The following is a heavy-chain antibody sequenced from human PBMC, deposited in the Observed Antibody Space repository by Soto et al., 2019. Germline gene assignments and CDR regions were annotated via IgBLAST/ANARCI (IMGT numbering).Heavy chain of an antibody. CDR3: ARDNGGSGYDWGIDY. J-gene: IGHJ4*02. CDR2: ISYDGSNK. CDR1: GFTFSSYA. V-gene: IGHV3-30-3*01. Sequence: GGSLRLSXAASGFTFSSYAMHWVRQPPGKGLEWVAVISYDGSNKYYADSVKGRFTISRDNSKNTLYLQMNSLRAEDMAVYYCARDNGGSGYDWGIDYWGQGTLVTVSS. D-gene: IGHD5-12*01.